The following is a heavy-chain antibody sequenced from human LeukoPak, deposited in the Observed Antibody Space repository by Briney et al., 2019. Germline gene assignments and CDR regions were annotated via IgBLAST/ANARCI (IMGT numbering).Heavy chain of an antibody. V-gene: IGHV3-74*03. D-gene: IGHD5/OR15-5a*01. J-gene: IGHJ4*02. CDR1: GFTFSRDW. CDR2: ISDDGSIT. CDR3: VRRSYEYNVYDRHFDF. Sequence: GGPLRLSCAASGFTFSRDWMLWVRQAPGKGLVWVSRISDDGSITTYADSVQGRFTISRDNAKSTVFLQMKILRVEDTAVYFCVRRSYEYNVYDRHFDFWGQGILVTVSS.